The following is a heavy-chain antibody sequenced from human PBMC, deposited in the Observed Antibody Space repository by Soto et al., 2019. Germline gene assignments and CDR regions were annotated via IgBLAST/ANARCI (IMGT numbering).Heavy chain of an antibody. CDR1: GFTFSSYA. D-gene: IGHD6-19*01. J-gene: IGHJ5*02. CDR2: ISGSGGST. CDR3: AKDMSMQGRYQWLYEFDP. Sequence: PGGSLRLSCAASGFTFSSYAMSWVRQAPGKGLEWVSAISGSGGSTYYADSVKGRFTISRDNSKNTLYLQMNSLRAEDTAVYHCAKDMSMQGRYQWLYEFDPWGQGKLVTVSS. V-gene: IGHV3-23*01.